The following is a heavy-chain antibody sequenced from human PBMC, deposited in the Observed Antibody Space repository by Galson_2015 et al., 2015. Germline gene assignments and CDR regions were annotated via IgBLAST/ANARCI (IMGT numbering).Heavy chain of an antibody. V-gene: IGHV5-51*03. CDR3: ARPNYYDSSGAHYYFDY. CDR1: AYSFTTYW. CDR2: IYPGGSDA. Sequence: QSGAEVKKPGESLKISCKGSAYSFTTYWIGWVRQMPGKGLEWMGIIYPGGSDARYSPSFQGQVTISADKSISTAYLQWSSLKASDTTMYYCARPNYYDSSGAHYYFDYWGQGTLVTVYS. J-gene: IGHJ4*02. D-gene: IGHD3-22*01.